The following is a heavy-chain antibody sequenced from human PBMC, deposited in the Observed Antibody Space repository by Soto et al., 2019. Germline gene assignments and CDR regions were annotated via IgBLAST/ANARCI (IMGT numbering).Heavy chain of an antibody. Sequence: ASVTVSCKVSVYTLTELSMHWVRQAPGKGRDWVGGIHPEDGETIYAHKFQGRFTMTEDTSKDTAYMELSSLRSEDTAVYYCATTKDCSGGRCYLGGAFEIWGQGTMVTVSS. J-gene: IGHJ3*02. V-gene: IGHV1-24*01. CDR3: ATTKDCSGGRCYLGGAFEI. CDR1: VYTLTELS. D-gene: IGHD2-15*01. CDR2: IHPEDGET.